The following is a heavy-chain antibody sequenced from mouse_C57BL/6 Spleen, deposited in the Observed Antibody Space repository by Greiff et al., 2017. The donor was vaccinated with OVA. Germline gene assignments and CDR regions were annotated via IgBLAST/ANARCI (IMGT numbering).Heavy chain of an antibody. CDR2: IHPNSGST. CDR3: ARKGAGTEAWFAY. J-gene: IGHJ3*01. V-gene: IGHV1-64*01. D-gene: IGHD4-1*01. Sequence: QVQLQQPGAELVKPGASVKLSCKASGYTFTSYWMHWVKQRPGQGLEWIGMIHPNSGSTNYNEKFKSKATLTVDKSSSTAYMQLSSLTSEDSAVYYCARKGAGTEAWFAYWGQGTLVTVSA. CDR1: GYTFTSYW.